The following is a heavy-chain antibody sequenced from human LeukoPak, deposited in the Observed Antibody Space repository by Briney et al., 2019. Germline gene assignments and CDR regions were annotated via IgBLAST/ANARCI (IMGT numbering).Heavy chain of an antibody. V-gene: IGHV4-4*02. J-gene: IGHJ3*02. CDR2: IFHSGNT. CDR1: GVFISGSDW. Sequence: SETLSPTCTVSGVFISGSDWWSWVRQPPGKGLEWIGEIFHSGNTNYSPSFKSRVIISVDKSKNQFSLKVTSVTAADMAMYYCARAVGVWAAFDIWGQGAMVTVSS. CDR3: ARAVGVWAAFDI. D-gene: IGHD1-26*01.